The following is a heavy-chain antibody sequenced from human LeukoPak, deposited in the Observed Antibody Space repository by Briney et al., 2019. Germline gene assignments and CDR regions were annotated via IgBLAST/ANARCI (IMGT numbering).Heavy chain of an antibody. Sequence: GASVKVSCKASGYTFTGYYMHWVRQAPGQGLEWMGWINPNSGGTNHAQKFQGRVTMTRDTSISTAYMELSRLSSDDTAVYYCARGGLRYLDYWGQGTLVTVSS. CDR2: INPNSGGT. CDR3: ARGGLRYLDY. CDR1: GYTFTGYY. J-gene: IGHJ4*02. D-gene: IGHD5-12*01. V-gene: IGHV1-2*02.